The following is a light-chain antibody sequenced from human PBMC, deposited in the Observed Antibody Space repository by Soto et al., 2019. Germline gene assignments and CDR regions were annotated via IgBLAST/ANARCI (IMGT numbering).Light chain of an antibody. V-gene: IGLV1-44*01. J-gene: IGLJ1*01. CDR3: AAWDDSLNGFV. CDR1: SSKIGSNS. CDR2: ADN. Sequence: QSVLTQPPSASGTPGQRVPISCSGSSSKIGSNSVQWHQQLPGTAPNLLIYADNQRPSGVPDRFSGSKSGTSASLAITGLQSGDEADYYCAAWDDSLNGFVFGTGTKVTV.